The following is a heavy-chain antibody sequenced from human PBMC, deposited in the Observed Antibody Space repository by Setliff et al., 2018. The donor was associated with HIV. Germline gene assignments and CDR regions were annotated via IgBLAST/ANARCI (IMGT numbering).Heavy chain of an antibody. D-gene: IGHD3-16*02. V-gene: IGHV1-69*10. CDR1: GGTISNSG. CDR2: FLPMLGIS. Sequence: SVKVSCKASGGTISNSGISWVRQAPGQGLEWMGGFLPMLGISNYAQKFQGRVTITADESTSTVYMELSSLRSEDTAVYYCARVVITFGDIIVTPGAFDIWGPRTKVTVSS. CDR3: ARVVITFGDIIVTPGAFDI. J-gene: IGHJ3*02.